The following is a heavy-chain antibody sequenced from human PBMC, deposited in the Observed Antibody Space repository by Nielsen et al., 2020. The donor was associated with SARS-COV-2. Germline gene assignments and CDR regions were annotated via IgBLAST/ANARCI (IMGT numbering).Heavy chain of an antibody. Sequence: SETLSLTCEVSGESLSGGSYSWSWIRQAPGKALEWIGYVYTDGGTNYNPSLKSRVTTSLDTSKNQFSLRMTSVTAADTAVYYCVRAPATIFGVLIRLESWGPGALVTVSS. D-gene: IGHD3-3*01. V-gene: IGHV4-30-4*07. CDR1: GESLSGGSYS. J-gene: IGHJ4*02. CDR2: VYTDGGT. CDR3: VRAPATIFGVLIRLES.